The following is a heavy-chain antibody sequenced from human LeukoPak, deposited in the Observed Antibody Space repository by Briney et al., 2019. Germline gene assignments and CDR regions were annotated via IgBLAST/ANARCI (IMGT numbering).Heavy chain of an antibody. J-gene: IGHJ4*02. CDR2: MYRGNNV. D-gene: IGHD1-14*01. Sequence: SETLSLTCTVSGVSISSYYWSWIRQTAGNRLEYIGRMYRGNNVNNDPSLRGRVSVSIDRYQNHFTLRLTSVTVADTAVYFCARMSDHQFQDWGQGILVTVSS. CDR3: ARMSDHQFQD. V-gene: IGHV4-4*07. CDR1: GVSISSYY.